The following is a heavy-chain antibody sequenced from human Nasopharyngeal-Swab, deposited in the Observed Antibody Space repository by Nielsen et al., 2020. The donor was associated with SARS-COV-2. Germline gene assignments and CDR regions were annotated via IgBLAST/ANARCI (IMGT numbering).Heavy chain of an antibody. V-gene: IGHV3-23*01. Sequence: GESLKISCAASGFTFSSYAMSWVRQAPGKGLEWVSAITDSGDSTYYADSVKGRFTISRDNSKNTLYLQMNSLRADDTALYYCAKDQGYSYGAPDSWGQGTLVTVSS. CDR2: ITDSGDST. CDR1: GFTFSSYA. J-gene: IGHJ4*02. CDR3: AKDQGYSYGAPDS. D-gene: IGHD5-18*01.